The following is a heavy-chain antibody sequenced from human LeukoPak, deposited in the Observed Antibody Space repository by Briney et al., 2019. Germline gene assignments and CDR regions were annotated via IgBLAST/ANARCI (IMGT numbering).Heavy chain of an antibody. D-gene: IGHD5-12*01. CDR3: AREDASGLDY. CDR2: ISSSGSTI. Sequence: PGGSLRLSCAASGFTFSYFYMSWIRQAPGKGLEWVSYISSSGSTIFYADSVKGRFTISRDNAKNSLYLQMNSLRAEDTAVYYCAREDASGLDYWGQGTLVIVSS. CDR1: GFTFSYFY. J-gene: IGHJ4*02. V-gene: IGHV3-11*04.